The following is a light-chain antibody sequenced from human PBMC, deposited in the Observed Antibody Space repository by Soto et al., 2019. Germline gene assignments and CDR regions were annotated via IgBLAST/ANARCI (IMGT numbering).Light chain of an antibody. Sequence: EIVLTQSPATLSLSPGERATLSCRASQSVSSYLAWYQQKPGQAPRLLMFRTSSRATGFPARFSGSGSGTEFNLTISRLEPEDFAVYYCQQYGRSPVAFGQGTKVDIK. CDR2: RTS. CDR1: QSVSSY. J-gene: IGKJ1*01. V-gene: IGKV3-20*01. CDR3: QQYGRSPVA.